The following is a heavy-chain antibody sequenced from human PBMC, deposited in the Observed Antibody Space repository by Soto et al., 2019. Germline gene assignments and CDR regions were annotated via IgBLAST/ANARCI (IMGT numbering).Heavy chain of an antibody. CDR2: INPSGGYT. D-gene: IGHD2-15*01. J-gene: IGHJ3*02. CDR3: ARVGGYCSGGSCYRDPKNAFDI. Sequence: ASVKVSCKASGYTFSSYYMNWVRQAPGQGLEWLGIINPSGGYTTYAQRFLGRVTMTSDTSTSTAYMELRSLRSDDTAVYYCARVGGYCSGGSCYRDPKNAFDIWGQGTMVTVSS. V-gene: IGHV1-46*01. CDR1: GYTFSSYY.